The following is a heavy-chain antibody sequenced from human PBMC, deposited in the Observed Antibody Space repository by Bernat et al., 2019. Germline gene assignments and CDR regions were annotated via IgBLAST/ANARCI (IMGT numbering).Heavy chain of an antibody. D-gene: IGHD1-7*01. J-gene: IGHJ4*02. V-gene: IGHV3-30*18. CDR1: GFTFSSYG. CDR2: ISYDGSNK. CDR3: AKDAAGTTYRFDY. Sequence: QVQLVESGGGVVQPGRSLRLSCAASGFTFSSYGMHWVRQAPGKGLEWVALISYDGSNKYYVDSVKGRFTISRDNSKNTLYLQMNSLRAEDTAVYYCAKDAAGTTYRFDYWGQGTLVTVSS.